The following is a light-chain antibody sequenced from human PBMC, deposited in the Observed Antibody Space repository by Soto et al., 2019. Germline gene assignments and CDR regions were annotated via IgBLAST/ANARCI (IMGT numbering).Light chain of an antibody. Sequence: ESVLTQSPSSLSLSPGESATLSCRASQSLSSSYLAWYQQKAGQPPRLLMFRSSDRAAGVPDRFSGSASGTEFTLTISSLEPEDFAVYYCQQYGTKVSFGPGTTVDIK. CDR1: QSLSSSY. CDR2: RSS. J-gene: IGKJ3*01. V-gene: IGKV3-20*01. CDR3: QQYGTKVS.